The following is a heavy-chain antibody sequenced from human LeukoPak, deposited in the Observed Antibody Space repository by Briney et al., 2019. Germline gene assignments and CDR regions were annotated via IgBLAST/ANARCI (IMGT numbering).Heavy chain of an antibody. CDR1: GDSVSSDSAA. V-gene: IGHV6-1*01. D-gene: IGHD6-13*01. J-gene: IGHJ4*01. Sequence: QTPSLTCAISGDSVSSDSAAWNGIRQSPSRGLEWLGRTYYRSKWYNEYAVSVKGRITINPDTSLNQYSLQLNSVTPEDTAVYYCARAEQQLDIDYWGQGTLVSVSS. CDR3: ARAEQQLDIDY. CDR2: TYYRSKWYN.